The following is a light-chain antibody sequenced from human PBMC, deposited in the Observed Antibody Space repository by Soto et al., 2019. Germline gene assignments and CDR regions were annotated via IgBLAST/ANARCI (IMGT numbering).Light chain of an antibody. CDR1: QNINNY. CDR2: DAS. CDR3: QQYENLPT. Sequence: DIQMTQSPSSLSASLGDRFTITCQASQNINNYLNWYQQKPGRSTKLLIYDASNLEAGVPSRFRGSGSRTDFTFSISRLQPEDIATYYCQQYENLPTFGQGTRLEIK. J-gene: IGKJ5*01. V-gene: IGKV1-33*01.